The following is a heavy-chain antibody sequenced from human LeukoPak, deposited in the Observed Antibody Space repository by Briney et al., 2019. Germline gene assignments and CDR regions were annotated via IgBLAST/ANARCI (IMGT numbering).Heavy chain of an antibody. D-gene: IGHD2-2*01. J-gene: IGHJ5*02. CDR2: IIPIFGTA. V-gene: IGHV1-69*01. Sequence: SVKVSCKASGGTFSSYAISWLRQAPGQGLEWMGGIIPIFGTANYAQKFQGRVTITADESTSTAYMELSSLRSEDTAVYYCASTQTVSFVVVPAFNWFNPWGQGTLVTVSS. CDR3: ASTQTVSFVVVPAFNWFNP. CDR1: GGTFSSYA.